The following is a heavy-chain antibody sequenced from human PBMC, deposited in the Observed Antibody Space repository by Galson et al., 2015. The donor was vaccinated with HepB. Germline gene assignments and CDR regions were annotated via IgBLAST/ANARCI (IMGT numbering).Heavy chain of an antibody. V-gene: IGHV3-53*05. Sequence: SLRLSCAASGFTVSSNYMSWVRQAPGKGLEWVSVIYSGGSTYYADSVKGRFTISRDNSKNSLYLQMNSLRTEDTALYYCAKDDSSGWYALDYWGQGTLVTVSS. CDR3: AKDDSSGWYALDY. J-gene: IGHJ4*02. CDR2: IYSGGST. D-gene: IGHD6-19*01. CDR1: GFTVSSNY.